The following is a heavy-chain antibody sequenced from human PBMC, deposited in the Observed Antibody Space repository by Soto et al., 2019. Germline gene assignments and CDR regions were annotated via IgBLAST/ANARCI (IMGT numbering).Heavy chain of an antibody. D-gene: IGHD4-17*01. CDR3: ARDTGNYYDDCMDV. CDR2: LIPIFGTA. CDR1: GGTFSSYA. J-gene: IGHJ6*02. Sequence: QVPLVQSGAEVKKPGSSVKVSCKDSGGTFSSYAISWVRQAPGQGLEWMGGLIPIFGTANYAQKVQGRVTITADNSTSTAYMELSSLRSEDTAVYYCARDTGNYYDDCMDVWGQGTTVTFSS. V-gene: IGHV1-69*06.